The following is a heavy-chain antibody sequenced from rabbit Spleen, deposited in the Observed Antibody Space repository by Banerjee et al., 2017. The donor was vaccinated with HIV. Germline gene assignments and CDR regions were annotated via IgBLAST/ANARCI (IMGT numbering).Heavy chain of an antibody. CDR2: IYAGSGST. D-gene: IGHD4-2*01. Sequence: QSLEESGGDLVQPGASLTLTCTASGLDFSSSYWICWVRQAPGKGLEWIACIYAGSGSTYYASWAKGRFTISKTSSTTVTLQMTSLTAADTATYFCARDVAGREDFNLWGPGTLVTVS. CDR1: GLDFSSSYW. CDR3: ARDVAGREDFNL. V-gene: IGHV1S40*01. J-gene: IGHJ4*01.